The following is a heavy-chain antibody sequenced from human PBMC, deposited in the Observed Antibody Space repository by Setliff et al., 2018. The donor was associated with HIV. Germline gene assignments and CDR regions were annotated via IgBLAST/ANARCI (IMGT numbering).Heavy chain of an antibody. Sequence: GASVKVSCKASGYTFTNYYIHWVRQAPGQGLQWMGWISTDTGNPTYAQGFQGRVTITTETSATTAFMELSNLKSEDTAMYYCARSVVVYGGDSVPFDIWAQGHWSPSPQ. CDR2: ISTDTGNP. V-gene: IGHV1-18*04. J-gene: IGHJ3*02. CDR1: GYTFTNYY. CDR3: ARSVVVYGGDSVPFDI. D-gene: IGHD2-21*02.